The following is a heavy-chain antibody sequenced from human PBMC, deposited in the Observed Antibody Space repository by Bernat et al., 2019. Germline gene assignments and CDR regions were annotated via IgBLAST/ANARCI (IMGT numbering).Heavy chain of an antibody. CDR2: VYSSGCT. CDR1: SGSISSNNYF. Sequence: QVQLQESGPVLVKPSETLSLTCTVSSGSISSNNYFWGWIREPPGKGLEWIGIVYSSGCTYYNPSLKGRVTISVDTSKNEFSLKLSSVTAADTAVYYCATPWRATYYYGNSGYYGWYAFDSWGQGKMVTVSS. D-gene: IGHD3-22*01. CDR3: ATPWRATYYYGNSGYYGWYAFDS. J-gene: IGHJ3*02. V-gene: IGHV4-39*01.